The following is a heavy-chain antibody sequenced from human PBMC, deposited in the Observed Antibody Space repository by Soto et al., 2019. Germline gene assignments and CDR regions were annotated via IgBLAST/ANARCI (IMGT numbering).Heavy chain of an antibody. V-gene: IGHV4-59*01. CDR1: GGSISSYY. D-gene: IGHD3-10*01. CDR3: ARGRALWFGESSYYFDY. CDR2: IYYSGST. J-gene: IGHJ4*02. Sequence: TSETLSLTCTVSGGSISSYYWSWIRQPPGKGLEWIGYIYYSGSTNYNPSLKSRVTISVDTSKNQFSLKLSSVTAADTAVYYCARGRALWFGESSYYFDYWGQGTLVTVSS.